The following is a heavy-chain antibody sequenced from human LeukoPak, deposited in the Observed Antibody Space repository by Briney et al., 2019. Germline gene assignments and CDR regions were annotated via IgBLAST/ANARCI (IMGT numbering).Heavy chain of an antibody. J-gene: IGHJ4*02. V-gene: IGHV3-64*01. D-gene: IGHD6-13*01. CDR1: GFTFSDYA. Sequence: GGSLRLSCAASGFTFSDYAMHWVRRAPGKGLEYVSAISNNGGGTYYANSVEGRFTISRDNSKNTVYLQMGSLRGEDMAVYYCARELGSSSWYDYWGQGTLVTVSS. CDR2: ISNNGGGT. CDR3: ARELGSSSWYDY.